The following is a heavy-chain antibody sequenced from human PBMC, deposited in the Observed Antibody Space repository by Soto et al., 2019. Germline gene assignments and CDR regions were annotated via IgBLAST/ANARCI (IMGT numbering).Heavy chain of an antibody. CDR1: VFTFIRDG. CDR2: ITDNGGST. D-gene: IGHD4-17*01. V-gene: IGHV3-23*01. CDR3: AKERATTTAFDY. J-gene: IGHJ4*02. Sequence: PGGSLRLSCASSVFTFIRDGMSWVRQAPGKGLEWVSLITDNGGSTYYADSVKGRFTISRDNTKNTLFLQMNSLRAEDTAVYYCAKERATTTAFDYWGQGALVTVSS.